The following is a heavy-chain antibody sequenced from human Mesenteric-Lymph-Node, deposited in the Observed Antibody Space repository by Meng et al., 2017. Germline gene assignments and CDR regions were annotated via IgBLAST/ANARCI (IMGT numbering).Heavy chain of an antibody. CDR1: GGTFSSYA. J-gene: IGHJ6*02. V-gene: IGHV1-18*01. CDR3: ARCGLWSSSWYYYYYYYGMDV. D-gene: IGHD6-13*01. CDR2: ISAYNGNT. Sequence: ASVKVSCKASGGTFSSYAISWVRQAPGQGLEWMGWISAYNGNTNYAQKLQGRVTMTTDTSTSTAYMELRSLRSDDTAVYYCARCGLWSSSWYYYYYYYGMDVWGQGTTVTVSS.